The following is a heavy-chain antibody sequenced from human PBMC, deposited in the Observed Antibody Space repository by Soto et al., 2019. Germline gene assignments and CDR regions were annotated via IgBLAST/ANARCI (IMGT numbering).Heavy chain of an antibody. CDR3: ARERSGYFDY. J-gene: IGHJ4*02. Sequence: QVQLVQSGAEVKKPGASVKVSCKASGYTFTSYDINWVRQATGQGREWMGWMNANRGNTGYEQKFQGGVTMTSNTSISTAYMELSSLRSDDTVVYYSARERSGYFDYWGQGTLVTVSS. V-gene: IGHV1-8*01. CDR1: GYTFTSYD. CDR2: MNANRGNT. D-gene: IGHD2-15*01.